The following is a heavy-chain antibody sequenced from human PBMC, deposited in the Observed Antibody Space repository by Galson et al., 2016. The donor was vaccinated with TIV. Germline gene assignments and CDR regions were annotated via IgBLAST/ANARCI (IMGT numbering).Heavy chain of an antibody. Sequence: SLRLPCATSGLTFSSHGMHWVRQAPGKGLEWVAVIWFDGSNDRYADSVKGRFTISRDNSKNTLYLQMNSLRAEDTAMYYCARGELATTKILFDYWGQGTLVTVSS. J-gene: IGHJ4*02. CDR1: GLTFSSHG. CDR2: IWFDGSND. CDR3: ARGELATTKILFDY. V-gene: IGHV3-33*01. D-gene: IGHD1-1*01.